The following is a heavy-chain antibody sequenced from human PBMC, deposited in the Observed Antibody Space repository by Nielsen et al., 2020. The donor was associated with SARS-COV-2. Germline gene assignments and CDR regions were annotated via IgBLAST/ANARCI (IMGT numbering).Heavy chain of an antibody. CDR3: AKIAAATASADY. Sequence: GGSLRLSCAASGFSFSSYGMHWVRQAPGKGLEWVAVISYDESNKYYADSVKGRFTISRVNSKNTLYLQMNSLRAEDTAVYYCAKIAAATASADYWGQGALVTVSS. D-gene: IGHD6-13*01. CDR1: GFSFSSYG. V-gene: IGHV3-30*18. CDR2: ISYDESNK. J-gene: IGHJ4*02.